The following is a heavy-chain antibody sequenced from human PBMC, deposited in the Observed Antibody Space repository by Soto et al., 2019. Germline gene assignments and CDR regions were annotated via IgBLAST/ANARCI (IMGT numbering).Heavy chain of an antibody. Sequence: QVQLVESGGGVVQPGRSLRLSCAASGFTFSDRGMHWVRQAPGKGLEWVAIISYDGINKYYIDSVKGRFTISRDNSKNTLYLQMDSLRVDDTGVYYCAMPTDYTSGWFGLVDYWGQGTLVTVSS. CDR2: ISYDGINK. CDR1: GFTFSDRG. D-gene: IGHD3-10*01. CDR3: AMPTDYTSGWFGLVDY. J-gene: IGHJ4*02. V-gene: IGHV3-30*03.